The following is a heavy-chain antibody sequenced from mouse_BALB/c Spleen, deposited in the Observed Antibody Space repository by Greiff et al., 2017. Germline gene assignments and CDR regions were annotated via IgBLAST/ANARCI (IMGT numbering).Heavy chain of an antibody. D-gene: IGHD2-12*01. CDR1: GYTFTSYW. J-gene: IGHJ3*01. V-gene: IGHV1S81*02. Sequence: QVQLQQSGAELVKPGASVKLSCKASGYTFTSYWMHWVKQRPGQGLEWIGEINPSNGRTNYNEKFKSKATLTVDKSSSTAYMQLSSLTSEDSAVYYCARGSTVAWFAYWGQGTLVTVSA. CDR2: INPSNGRT. CDR3: ARGSTVAWFAY.